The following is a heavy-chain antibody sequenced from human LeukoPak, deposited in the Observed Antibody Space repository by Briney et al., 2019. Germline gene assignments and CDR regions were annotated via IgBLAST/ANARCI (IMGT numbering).Heavy chain of an antibody. D-gene: IGHD4-23*01. J-gene: IGHJ3*02. V-gene: IGHV4-59*01. CDR2: IYYSGST. CDR1: GGSISSYY. CDR3: ARETTVVAAGAFDI. Sequence: PSETLSLTCTVSGGSISSYYWSWIRQPPGKGLEWIGYIYYSGSTNYNPSLKSRVTISVDTSKNQFSLKLSSVTAAGTAVYYCARETTVVAAGAFDIWGQGTMVTVSS.